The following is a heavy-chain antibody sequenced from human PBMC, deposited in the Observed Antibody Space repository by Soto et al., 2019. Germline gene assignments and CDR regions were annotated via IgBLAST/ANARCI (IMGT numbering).Heavy chain of an antibody. CDR1: GFTFSSYA. CDR2: ISGSGGST. D-gene: IGHD3-10*01. V-gene: IGHV3-23*01. CDR3: AKGSYYYYYMDV. J-gene: IGHJ6*03. Sequence: EVQLLESGGSLVQPWGSLRLSCAASGFTFSSYAIGWFRQAPGKGLEWVSAISGSGGSTYYADSVKGRFTISRDNSKNTLDMQMNSLRAEDTAVYYCAKGSYYYYYMDVWGKGTTVTVSS.